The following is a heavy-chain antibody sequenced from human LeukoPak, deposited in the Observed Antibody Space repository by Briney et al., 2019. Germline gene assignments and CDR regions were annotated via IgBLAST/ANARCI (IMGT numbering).Heavy chain of an antibody. J-gene: IGHJ6*02. CDR3: ARVLWAPYYYGMDV. CDR1: GFTFSSYE. Sequence: GGSLRLSCAASGFTFSSYEMNWVRQAPGKGLEWVSYISSSGSTIYYADSVKGRFTISRDNAKNSLYLQMNSLRAEDTAVYYCARVLWAPYYYGMDVWGQGTTVTVS. D-gene: IGHD3-10*01. V-gene: IGHV3-48*03. CDR2: ISSSGSTI.